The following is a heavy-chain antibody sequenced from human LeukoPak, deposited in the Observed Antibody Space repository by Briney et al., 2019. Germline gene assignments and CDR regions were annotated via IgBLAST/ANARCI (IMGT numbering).Heavy chain of an antibody. D-gene: IGHD6-13*01. Sequence: GESLKISCKGSGYSFTNYWIGWVHQMPGKGLEWMGIIYPGDSDTRYSPSFQGQVTISADKSISTAYLQWSSLETSDSAMYFCGRVRGSSWQNKWFDPWGQGTLVTVSS. CDR3: GRVRGSSWQNKWFDP. V-gene: IGHV5-51*07. CDR1: GYSFTNYW. J-gene: IGHJ5*02. CDR2: IYPGDSDT.